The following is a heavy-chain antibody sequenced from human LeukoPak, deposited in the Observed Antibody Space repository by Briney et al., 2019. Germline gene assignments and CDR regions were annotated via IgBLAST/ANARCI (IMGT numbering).Heavy chain of an antibody. J-gene: IGHJ6*03. CDR3: ARSAQIYYYYYYMDV. V-gene: IGHV4-61*02. CDR1: GGSISSGSYY. Sequence: SQTLSLTCTVSGGSISSGSYYWSWIRQPAGKGLEWIGRIYTSGSTNYNPSLESRVTISVDTSKNQFSLKLSSVTAADTAVYYCARSAQIYYYYYYMDVWGKGTQVTVSS. CDR2: IYTSGST.